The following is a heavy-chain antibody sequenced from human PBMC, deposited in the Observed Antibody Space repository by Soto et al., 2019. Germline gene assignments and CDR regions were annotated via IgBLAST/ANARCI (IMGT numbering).Heavy chain of an antibody. V-gene: IGHV3-48*01. D-gene: IGHD3-22*01. CDR3: AKTARSMIAPFDY. CDR2: ISSSSRTI. J-gene: IGHJ4*02. Sequence: PGGSLRLSCAASGFTFSSYSMNWVRQAPGKGLEWFSYISSSSRTIYYADSVKGRFTISRDNAKNSLYLQMNSLRAEDTAVYYCAKTARSMIAPFDYWGQGTLVTVSS. CDR1: GFTFSSYS.